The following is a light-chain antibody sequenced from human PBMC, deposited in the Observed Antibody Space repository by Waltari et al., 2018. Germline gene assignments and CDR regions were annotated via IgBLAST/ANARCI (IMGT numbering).Light chain of an antibody. CDR2: DVT. V-gene: IGLV2-11*01. Sequence: QSALTQPRSVSGSPGQSVPISCPGPNSDVGGYDYVSWYQQYPGKAPQLMIFDVTKRPSGVPARFSGSKSGNTASLTISGLQVEDEADYYCCSYAGSYTRVFGGGTKLTVL. J-gene: IGLJ3*02. CDR1: NSDVGGYDY. CDR3: CSYAGSYTRV.